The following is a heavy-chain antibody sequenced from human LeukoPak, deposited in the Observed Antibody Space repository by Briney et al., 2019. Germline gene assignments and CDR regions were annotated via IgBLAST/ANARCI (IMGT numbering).Heavy chain of an antibody. CDR2: INHSGST. Sequence: PSETLSLTCAVYGGSFSGYYWSWIRQPPGKGLEWIGEINHSGSTNYNPSLKSRVTISVDTSENQFSLKLSSVTAADTAVYYCARKGDWNHLGLRRKNFDYWGQGTLVTVSS. CDR1: GGSFSGYY. D-gene: IGHD1-1*01. J-gene: IGHJ4*02. V-gene: IGHV4-34*01. CDR3: ARKGDWNHLGLRRKNFDY.